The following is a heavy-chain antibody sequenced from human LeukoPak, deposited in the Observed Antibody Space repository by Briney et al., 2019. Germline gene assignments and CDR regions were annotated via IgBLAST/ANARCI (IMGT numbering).Heavy chain of an antibody. V-gene: IGHV4-34*01. CDR1: GGSFSGYY. CDR3: ASCRGYVWGSYRPFDY. J-gene: IGHJ4*02. Sequence: SETLSLTCAVYGGSFSGYYWSWIRQPPGKGLEWIGEINHSGSTNYNPSLKSRVTISVDTSKNQFSLKLSSVTAADTAVYYCASCRGYVWGSYRPFDYWGQGTLVTVSS. D-gene: IGHD3-16*02. CDR2: INHSGST.